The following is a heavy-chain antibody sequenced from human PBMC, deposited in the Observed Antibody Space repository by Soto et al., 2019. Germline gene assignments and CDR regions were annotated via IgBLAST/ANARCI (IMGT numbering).Heavy chain of an antibody. CDR2: ISSNGGST. Sequence: QPGGSLRLSCAASGFTFSSYAMHWVRQAPGKGLDYVSAISSNGGSTYYANSVKGRFTISRDDSKNTLYLQMGSLRAEGMAVYYCATKGVGYYDSSGYVYGMDVWGQGTTVTVSS. J-gene: IGHJ6*02. D-gene: IGHD3-22*01. CDR1: GFTFSSYA. V-gene: IGHV3-64*01. CDR3: ATKGVGYYDSSGYVYGMDV.